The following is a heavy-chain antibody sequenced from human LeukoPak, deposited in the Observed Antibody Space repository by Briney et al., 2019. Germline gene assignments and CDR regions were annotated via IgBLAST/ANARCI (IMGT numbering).Heavy chain of an antibody. V-gene: IGHV3-30-3*01. D-gene: IGHD3-22*01. J-gene: IGHJ3*02. Sequence: GGSLRLSCAASGFTFNRYAMYWVRQAPGRGLEWVAVISYDGSNIHYADSVEGRFTISRDNSKSTLYLQVNSLSAEDTAIYYCARDRGWLDAFDIWGQGTMVTVSS. CDR1: GFTFNRYA. CDR2: ISYDGSNI. CDR3: ARDRGWLDAFDI.